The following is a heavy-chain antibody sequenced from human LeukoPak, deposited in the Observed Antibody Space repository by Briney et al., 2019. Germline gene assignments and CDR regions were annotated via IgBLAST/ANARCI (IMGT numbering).Heavy chain of an antibody. CDR2: ISGYNGNT. CDR3: TREATGYSWFDP. D-gene: IGHD3-9*01. V-gene: IGHV1-18*01. CDR1: GYTFTSYG. Sequence: ASVKVSCKASGYTFTSYGINWVRQAPGQGLEWMGWISGYNGNTNYAQKFQGRVTMTTDTSTNTAYMELRSLRSDDTAVYYCTREATGYSWFDPWGQGTLVTVSS. J-gene: IGHJ5*02.